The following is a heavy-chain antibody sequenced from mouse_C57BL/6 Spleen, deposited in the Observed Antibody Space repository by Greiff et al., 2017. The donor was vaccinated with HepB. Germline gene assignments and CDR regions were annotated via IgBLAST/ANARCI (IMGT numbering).Heavy chain of an antibody. CDR3: ARSYDYGGYFDV. D-gene: IGHD2-4*01. Sequence: DVKLQESGGGLVKPGGSLKLSCAASGFTFSDYGMHWVRQAPEKGLEWVAYISSGSSTIYYADTVKGRFTIYRDNAKNTLFLQMTSLRSEDTAMYYCARSYDYGGYFDVWGTGTTVTVSS. CDR1: GFTFSDYG. J-gene: IGHJ1*03. V-gene: IGHV5-17*01. CDR2: ISSGSSTI.